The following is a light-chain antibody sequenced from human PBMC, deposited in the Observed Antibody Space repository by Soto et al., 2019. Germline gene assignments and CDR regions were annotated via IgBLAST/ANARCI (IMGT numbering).Light chain of an antibody. CDR3: QQYGGSSLYT. CDR1: QSVSSSY. CDR2: GAS. V-gene: IGKV3-20*01. J-gene: IGKJ2*01. Sequence: EIVLTQSPGTLSLSPGERATLSCRASQSVSSSYLGWYQQKPGQAPRLLIYGASSRATGIPDRFSGSGSGTDFTLTISRLEPEDFAVYYCQQYGGSSLYTFGQGTKLELK.